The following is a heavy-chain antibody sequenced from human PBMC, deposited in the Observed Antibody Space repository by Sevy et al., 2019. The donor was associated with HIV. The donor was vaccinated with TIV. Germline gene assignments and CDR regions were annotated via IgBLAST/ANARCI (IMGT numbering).Heavy chain of an antibody. D-gene: IGHD3-9*01. CDR2: IKQDGSEK. CDR3: ARVYYDILTGPSDTYYYYMDV. Sequence: GTLRLSCAASGFTFSSYWMSWVRQAPGKGLEWVANIKQDGSEKYYVDSVKGRFTISRDNAKNSLYLQMNSLRAEDTAVYYCARVYYDILTGPSDTYYYYMDVWGKGTTVTVSS. J-gene: IGHJ6*03. CDR1: GFTFSSYW. V-gene: IGHV3-7*03.